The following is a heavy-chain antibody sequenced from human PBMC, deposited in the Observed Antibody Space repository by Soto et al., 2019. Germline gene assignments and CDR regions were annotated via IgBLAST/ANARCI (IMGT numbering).Heavy chain of an antibody. Sequence: GGSLRLSCAASAISFNTYGVTWVRQAPGKGLEWVSTVTVTGGSTYYADSVKGRFTISRDRSNYTVSLLLNSLRVEDTAIYYCARQKSPEGWFDSWGQGTLVTVSS. V-gene: IGHV3-23*01. CDR1: AISFNTYG. CDR2: VTVTGGST. CDR3: ARQKSPEGWFDS. J-gene: IGHJ5*01.